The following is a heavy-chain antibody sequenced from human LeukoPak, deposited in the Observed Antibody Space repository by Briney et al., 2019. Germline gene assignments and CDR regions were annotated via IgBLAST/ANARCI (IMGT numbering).Heavy chain of an antibody. CDR2: IYYSGST. V-gene: IGHV4-61*05. J-gene: IGHJ4*02. CDR3: ARLTKLGIMSQFDY. Sequence: SETLSLTCTVSGGSISSSRYYWGWIRQPPGKGLEWIGYIYYSGSTNYNPSLKSRVTISIDTSKNQFSLKLSSVTAADTAVYYCARLTKLGIMSQFDYWGQGTLVTVSS. CDR1: GGSISSSRYY. D-gene: IGHD7-27*01.